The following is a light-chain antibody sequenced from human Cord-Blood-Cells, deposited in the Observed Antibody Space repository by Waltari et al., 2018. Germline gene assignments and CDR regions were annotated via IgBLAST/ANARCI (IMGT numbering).Light chain of an antibody. Sequence: DIVMTQSPDSLAVSLGERATINCKSSQSVLSSSNNKNYLAWYQQKPGQPPKLLIYWASTRESGVHDRFSGSGSGTDFTLTISSLQAEDVAVYYCQQYYSTMYSFGQGTKLEIK. CDR3: QQYYSTMYS. V-gene: IGKV4-1*01. J-gene: IGKJ2*03. CDR1: QSVLSSSNNKNY. CDR2: WAS.